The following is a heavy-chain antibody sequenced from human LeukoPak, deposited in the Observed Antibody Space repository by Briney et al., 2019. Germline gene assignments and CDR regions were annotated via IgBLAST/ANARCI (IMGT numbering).Heavy chain of an antibody. V-gene: IGHV3-23*01. D-gene: IGHD3-22*01. J-gene: IGHJ4*02. CDR2: ISGSGGST. CDR3: ARRRYYYDSSGPFDY. CDR1: GFTFSSHP. Sequence: GGSLKLSCAASGFTFSSHPMSWVRQAPGKGLEWVSSISGSGGSTYYADSVKGRFTISRDNSKNTVYLQMHSLGVEDTAVYHCARRRYYYDSSGPFDYWGQGTLVTVSS.